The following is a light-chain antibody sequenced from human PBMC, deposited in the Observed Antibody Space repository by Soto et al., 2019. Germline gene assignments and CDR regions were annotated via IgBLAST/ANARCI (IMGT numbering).Light chain of an antibody. CDR2: GAS. Sequence: DIVLTQSPGTLSLSPGERATLSCRASQSVSSSYLAWYQQKPGQAPRLLIYGASRRATGIPDRFSGSGSGTDFTFTISRLEPEDFAVYYCQQYGSSRLTFGGGTKVEIK. CDR3: QQYGSSRLT. V-gene: IGKV3-20*01. CDR1: QSVSSSY. J-gene: IGKJ4*01.